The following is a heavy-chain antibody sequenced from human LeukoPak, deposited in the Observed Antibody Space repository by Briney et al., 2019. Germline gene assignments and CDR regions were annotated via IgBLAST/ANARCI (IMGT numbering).Heavy chain of an antibody. CDR1: GFTFSSYA. CDR2: ISYDGSNK. CDR3: ARDYCGGDCGPGGNYYYMDV. Sequence: PGGSLRLSCAASGFTFSSYAMHWVRQAPGKGLEWVAVISYDGSNKYYADSVKGRFTISRDNSKNTLYLQMNSLRAEDAAVYYCARDYCGGDCGPGGNYYYMDVWGKGTTVTVSS. D-gene: IGHD2-21*01. V-gene: IGHV3-30-3*01. J-gene: IGHJ6*03.